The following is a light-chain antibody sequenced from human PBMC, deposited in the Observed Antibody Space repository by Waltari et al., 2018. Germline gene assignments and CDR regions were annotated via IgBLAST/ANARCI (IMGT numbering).Light chain of an antibody. CDR1: TGAVTSGHY. J-gene: IGLJ3*02. CDR3: FLSYSDTWV. V-gene: IGLV7-46*01. CDR2: DTS. Sequence: QAVVTQEPSVTVSPGGTVTLTCGSSTGAVTSGHYPYWFQQKPGQAPRTLIYDTSNQPSWTPARFSGSLLGGKAALTLSGAQPEDEADYYCFLSYSDTWVFGGGTKLTVL.